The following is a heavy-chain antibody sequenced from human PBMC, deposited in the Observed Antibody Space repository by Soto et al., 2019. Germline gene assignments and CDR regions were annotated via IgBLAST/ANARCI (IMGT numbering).Heavy chain of an antibody. D-gene: IGHD2-15*01. Sequence: ESGPTLVNPTQTLTLTCTFSGFSLNAGGLGVAWIRQPPGKALEWLAVIYWNDNRRYNPSLGSRLTLTKDTSKNQVVLTMTNMDPVDTATYYCGHRRESIDFSGLDVWGQGTTVTVSS. V-gene: IGHV2-5*01. CDR2: IYWNDNR. CDR3: GHRRESIDFSGLDV. CDR1: GFSLNAGGLG. J-gene: IGHJ6*02.